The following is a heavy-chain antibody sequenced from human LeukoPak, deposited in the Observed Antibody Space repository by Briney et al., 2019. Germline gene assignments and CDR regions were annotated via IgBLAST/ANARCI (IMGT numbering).Heavy chain of an antibody. CDR3: ARDTMVRGVIITLDAFDI. D-gene: IGHD3-10*01. CDR2: INHSGST. J-gene: IGHJ3*02. CDR1: GGSISGYY. Sequence: SETLSLTCTVSGGSISGYYWSWIRQPPGKGLEWIGEINHSGSTNYNPSLKSRVTISVDTSKNQFSLKLSSVTAADTAVYYCARDTMVRGVIITLDAFDIWGQGTMVTVSS. V-gene: IGHV4-34*01.